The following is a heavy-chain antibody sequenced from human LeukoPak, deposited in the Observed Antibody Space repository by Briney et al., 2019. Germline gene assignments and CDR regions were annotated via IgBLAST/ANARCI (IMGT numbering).Heavy chain of an antibody. Sequence: SSETLSLTCTVSGGSISSYYWSWIRQPPGKGLEWIGYLYYSGSTNYNPSLKSRVTISVDTSKNQFSLKLSSVTAADTAVYYCARDRCWGSQCYFDYWGQGTLVTVS. CDR3: ARDRCWGSQCYFDY. D-gene: IGHD7-27*01. CDR1: GGSISSYY. V-gene: IGHV4-59*01. CDR2: LYYSGST. J-gene: IGHJ4*02.